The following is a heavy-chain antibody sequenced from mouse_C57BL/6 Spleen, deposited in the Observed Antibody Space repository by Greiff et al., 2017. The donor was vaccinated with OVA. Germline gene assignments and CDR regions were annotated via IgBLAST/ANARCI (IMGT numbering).Heavy chain of an antibody. D-gene: IGHD1-1*01. J-gene: IGHJ2*01. CDR2: IDPETGGT. CDR1: GYTFTDYE. CDR3: TGYHYYGSSSCYFDD. Sequence: VQLVESGAELVRPGASVTLSCKASGYTFTDYEMHWVKQTPVHGLEWIGAIDPETGGTAYNQKFKGKAILTADKYSSTAFMELRSLTSEDSAVDYDTGYHYYGSSSCYFDDWGQGTTLTVSS. V-gene: IGHV1-15*01.